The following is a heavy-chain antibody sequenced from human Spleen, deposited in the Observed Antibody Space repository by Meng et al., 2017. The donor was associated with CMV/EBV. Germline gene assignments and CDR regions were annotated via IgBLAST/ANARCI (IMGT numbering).Heavy chain of an antibody. D-gene: IGHD1-1*01. V-gene: IGHV3-23*01. J-gene: IGHJ4*02. CDR1: GFTFSPYT. Sequence: GESLKISCEASGFTFSPYTMTWVRQAPGKGLEWISGISGSGSDTYYADSVKGRFSISSDNSKSTLYLQMNNLRAEDTAIYYCAKDPGLQLWNDYWGQGTLVTVSS. CDR3: AKDPGLQLWNDY. CDR2: ISGSGSDT.